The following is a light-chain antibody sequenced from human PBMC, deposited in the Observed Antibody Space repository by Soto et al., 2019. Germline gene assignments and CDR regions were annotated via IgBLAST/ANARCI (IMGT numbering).Light chain of an antibody. Sequence: DIVLTQSRAPLSLSPGARATLSCRASQSVSSYLAWYQQKPGQAPRLLIYDASSRATGIPDRFSGSGSGTDFTLTISRLEPEDFAVYYCQQYGSSPRTFGQGTKVDIK. V-gene: IGKV3-20*01. CDR3: QQYGSSPRT. J-gene: IGKJ1*01. CDR2: DAS. CDR1: QSVSSY.